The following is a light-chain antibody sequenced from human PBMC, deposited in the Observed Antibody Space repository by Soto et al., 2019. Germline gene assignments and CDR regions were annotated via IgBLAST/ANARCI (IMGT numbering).Light chain of an antibody. V-gene: IGKV3-20*01. J-gene: IGKJ1*01. CDR1: QNVDSNY. Sequence: EIVLTQSPGTLSLSPGERATLSCRASQNVDSNYLAWYQQKPGQAPRIIIFGASGRATGIPDRFSGSGSVTDFTLTISRLEPEDFAVYYCQQYGSLSWTFGQGTKVEIK. CDR3: QQYGSLSWT. CDR2: GAS.